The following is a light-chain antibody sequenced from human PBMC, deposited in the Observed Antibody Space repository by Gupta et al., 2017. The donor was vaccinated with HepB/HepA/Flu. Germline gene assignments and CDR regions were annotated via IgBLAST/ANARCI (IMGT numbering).Light chain of an antibody. J-gene: IGKJ4*01. CDR2: GAS. V-gene: IGKV3-15*01. Sequence: EIVMTQSPATLSVSPGERATLSCRASQSVSSNLAWYQQKPGQAPRVLIYGASTRATGIPARFSGSGSGTEXTLTISXLQSEDFAVYYCQQYNNWPPLTFGXGTQVEIK. CDR1: QSVSSN. CDR3: QQYNNWPPLT.